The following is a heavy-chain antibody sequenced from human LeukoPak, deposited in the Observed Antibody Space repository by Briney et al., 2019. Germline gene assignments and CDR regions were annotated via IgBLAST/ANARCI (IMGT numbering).Heavy chain of an antibody. CDR1: GVSFSGHY. V-gene: IGHV4-34*01. CDR3: ARTYRGDFDY. Sequence: SETLSLTCAVNGVSFSGHYWSWIRQPPGKGLEWIGEINHTGNTNYNPSFKSRLTTSIDTSKNQVSLKLSFVTAADTAVYYCARTYRGDFDYWSQGMLVTVSS. D-gene: IGHD3-10*01. J-gene: IGHJ4*02. CDR2: INHTGNT.